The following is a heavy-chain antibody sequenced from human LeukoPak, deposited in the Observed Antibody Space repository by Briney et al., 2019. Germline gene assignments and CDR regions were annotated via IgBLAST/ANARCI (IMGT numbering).Heavy chain of an antibody. J-gene: IGHJ2*01. D-gene: IGHD5-24*01. V-gene: IGHV1-3*01. CDR2: INAGNGNT. CDR3: ARDRWPIRRYFDL. Sequence: ASVKVSCKASGYTFTSYAMHWVRQAPGQRLEWMGWINAGNGNTKYSQKFQGRVTITRDTSASIAYMELSRLRSEETVVYCCARDRWPIRRYFDLWGRGTLVTVSS. CDR1: GYTFTSYA.